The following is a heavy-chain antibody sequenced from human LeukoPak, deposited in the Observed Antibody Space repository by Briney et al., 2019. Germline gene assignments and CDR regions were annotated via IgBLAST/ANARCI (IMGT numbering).Heavy chain of an antibody. Sequence: PGGSLRLSCAASGFTFSSYSMNWVRQAPGKGLEWVSSISSSSSYIYYADSVKGRFTISRDNAKNSLYLQMNSLRAEDTAVYYCAREPDYYDGPNLDDAFDIWGQGTMVTVSS. CDR1: GFTFSSYS. V-gene: IGHV3-21*01. D-gene: IGHD3-22*01. CDR2: ISSSSSYI. J-gene: IGHJ3*02. CDR3: AREPDYYDGPNLDDAFDI.